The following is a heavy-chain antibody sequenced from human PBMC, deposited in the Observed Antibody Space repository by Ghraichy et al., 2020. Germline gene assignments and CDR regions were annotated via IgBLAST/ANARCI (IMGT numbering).Heavy chain of an antibody. V-gene: IGHV4-30-2*01. D-gene: IGHD3-16*01. CDR1: GGSISRAAYS. CDR3: ARSRDDYVWGSYRV. J-gene: IGHJ4*02. CDR2: IYESGST. Sequence: SETLSLTCAASGGSISRAAYSWGWIRQPPGKGLEWIGYIYESGSTYYNPSLKSRVTISLDRSENQFSLKLSSVTAAATAVYYCARSRDDYVWGSYRVWGQGILVTVSS.